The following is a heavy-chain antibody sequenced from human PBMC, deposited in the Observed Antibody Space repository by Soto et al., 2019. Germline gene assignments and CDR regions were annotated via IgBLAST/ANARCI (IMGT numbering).Heavy chain of an antibody. D-gene: IGHD3-22*01. CDR3: AREAINSSGYSRYFQH. J-gene: IGHJ1*01. CDR1: GYTFTHYH. CDR2: INPSGGST. V-gene: IGHV1-46*01. Sequence: ASVKVSCKASGYTFTHYHVYWVRQAPGRGREWLGMINPSGGSTTYAQNLQGRVTMTRDTSTNTVYMELSSLRSEDTAVYYCAREAINSSGYSRYFQHWGQGTLVTVSS.